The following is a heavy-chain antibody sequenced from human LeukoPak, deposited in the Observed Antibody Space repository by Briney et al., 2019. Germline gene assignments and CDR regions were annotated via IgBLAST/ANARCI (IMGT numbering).Heavy chain of an antibody. V-gene: IGHV3-7*03. CDR2: IKQDGSEK. Sequence: GGSLRLSCAASGFTFSSYWMSWVRQAPGKGLEWVANIKQDGSEKYYVDSVKGRFTISRDNSKDTLYLQMDSLSPEDTAVYYCAKDGSGYDYRAYYFDYWGQGTLVTVSS. J-gene: IGHJ4*02. CDR3: AKDGSGYDYRAYYFDY. CDR1: GFTFSSYW. D-gene: IGHD5-12*01.